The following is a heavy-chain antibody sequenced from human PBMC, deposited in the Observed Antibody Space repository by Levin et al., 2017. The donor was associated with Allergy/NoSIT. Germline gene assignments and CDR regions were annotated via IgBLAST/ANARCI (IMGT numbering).Heavy chain of an antibody. CDR2: VSQDGNEK. J-gene: IGHJ6*02. CDR1: GFSFTNYW. V-gene: IGHV3-7*01. Sequence: GASVKVSCAPSGFSFTNYWMRWIRQAPGKGLEWVASVSQDGNEKYYVDSVKGRFTISRDNSKSTLYLQMNSPTPEDTAVYYCARDGGFTSGGVWDALDVWGQGTTVTVS. CDR3: ARDGGFTSGGVWDALDV. D-gene: IGHD3-16*01.